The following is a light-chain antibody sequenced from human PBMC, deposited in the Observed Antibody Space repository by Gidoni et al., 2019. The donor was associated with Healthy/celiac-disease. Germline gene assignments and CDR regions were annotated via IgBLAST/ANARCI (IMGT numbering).Light chain of an antibody. Sequence: DIQMTQSPSTLYASVGDRVTSTCRASQSISSWLAWYQQKPGKAPKLLIYKASSLESGVPSRVSGSGSGTEVTLTISSLQPDDFSTYYCQQYNSYPTFGQGTRLEIK. CDR2: KAS. CDR3: QQYNSYPT. CDR1: QSISSW. J-gene: IGKJ5*01. V-gene: IGKV1-5*03.